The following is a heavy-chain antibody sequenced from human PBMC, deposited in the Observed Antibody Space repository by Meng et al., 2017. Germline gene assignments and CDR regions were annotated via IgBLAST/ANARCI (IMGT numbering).Heavy chain of an antibody. D-gene: IGHD3-22*01. CDR1: GGSISSGNYY. J-gene: IGHJ4*02. V-gene: IGHV4-30-4*01. Sequence: QVQLQESGPGLVKPSQTLSLTCTVSGGSISSGNYYWSWIRQPPGKGLEWIGYIYHSGSTHYNPSLKSRVTISVDTSKNQFSLKLNYVTAADTAVYYCARGPLITMIEVWGQGTLVTVSS. CDR2: IYHSGST. CDR3: ARGPLITMIEV.